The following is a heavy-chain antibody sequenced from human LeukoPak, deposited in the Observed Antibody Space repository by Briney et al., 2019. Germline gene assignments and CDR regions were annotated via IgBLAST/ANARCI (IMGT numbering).Heavy chain of an antibody. D-gene: IGHD1-26*01. J-gene: IGHJ6*02. CDR3: ATRLNSGSYQDYYYYGMDV. Sequence: SETLSLTCTVSGGSISSHYWSWIRQPPGKGLEWIGYIYYSGSTNYNPSLKSRVTISVDTSKNQFSLKLSSVTAADTAVYYCATRLNSGSYQDYYYYGMDVWGQGTTVTVSS. V-gene: IGHV4-59*08. CDR1: GGSISSHY. CDR2: IYYSGST.